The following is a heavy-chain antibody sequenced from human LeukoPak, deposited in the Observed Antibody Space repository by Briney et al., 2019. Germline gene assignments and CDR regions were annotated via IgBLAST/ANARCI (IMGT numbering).Heavy chain of an antibody. V-gene: IGHV4-34*01. CDR3: ATTYYDFWSGYSDAFDI. D-gene: IGHD3-3*01. CDR1: GGSFSGYS. J-gene: IGHJ3*02. CDR2: INHSGGT. Sequence: PSETLSLTCAVYGGSFSGYSWNWIRQPPVKGLEWIGEINHSGGTNYNPSLKSRVTISVDTSKKQFSLKLSSVTAADTAVYYCATTYYDFWSGYSDAFDIWGQGTMVTVSS.